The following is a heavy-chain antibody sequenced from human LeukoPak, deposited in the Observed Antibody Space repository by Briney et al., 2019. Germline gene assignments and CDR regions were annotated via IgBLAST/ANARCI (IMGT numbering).Heavy chain of an antibody. J-gene: IGHJ4*02. CDR2: IKQDGSEK. D-gene: IGHD4-17*01. CDR1: GFTFSSYW. CDR3: ARGTTRILDYGDLFDY. V-gene: IGHV3-7*01. Sequence: QPGGSLRLSCAASGFTFSSYWMSWVRQAPGKGLEWVANIKQDGSEKYYVDSVKGRFTISRDNAKNSLYLQMNSLRAEDTAVYYCARGTTRILDYGDLFDYWGQGTLVTVSS.